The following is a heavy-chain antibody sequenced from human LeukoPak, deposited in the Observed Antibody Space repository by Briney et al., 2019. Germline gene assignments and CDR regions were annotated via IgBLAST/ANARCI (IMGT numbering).Heavy chain of an antibody. Sequence: GGSLRLSCTVSGFTVSSNSMSWVRQAPGKGLEWVSFIYCDNTHYSDSVNGRFTIPRYNSNNTLYLQMNSQRAEDTAVYYCPRRAGAYSHPDAYWGQGTLVTVSS. J-gene: IGHJ4*02. D-gene: IGHD4/OR15-4a*01. CDR2: IYCDNT. CDR1: GFTVSSNS. V-gene: IGHV3-53*01. CDR3: PRRAGAYSHPDAY.